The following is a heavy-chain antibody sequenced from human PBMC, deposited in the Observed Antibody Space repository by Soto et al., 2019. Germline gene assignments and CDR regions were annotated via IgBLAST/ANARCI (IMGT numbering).Heavy chain of an antibody. V-gene: IGHV3-15*01. CDR2: IKSKNDGGAA. Sequence: EVQVVESGGDLVEPGGSLRLSCVTSGFMFSSAWMSWVRQGPGKGLEWVARIKSKNDGGAADYAAPVNGRFSISRDDSNSTVYLQMNSLRAEDTALYYCVEGWNDFWGQGTLVTVSS. D-gene: IGHD1-1*01. J-gene: IGHJ4*02. CDR3: VEGWNDF. CDR1: GFMFSSAW.